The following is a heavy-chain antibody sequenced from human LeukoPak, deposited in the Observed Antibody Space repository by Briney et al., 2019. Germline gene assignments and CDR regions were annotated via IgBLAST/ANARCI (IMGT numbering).Heavy chain of an antibody. D-gene: IGHD4-17*01. CDR2: IYHSGNT. CDR3: ARPKYGDAAYFAL. CDR1: GYSLSSGYY. J-gene: IGHJ2*01. V-gene: IGHV4-38-2*01. Sequence: SETLSLTCAVSGYSLSSGYYWGWIRQPPGKGLEWIGSIYHSGNTYYNPSLKSRVTISVDTSKNQFFLKVTSVTAADAAVYYWARPKYGDAAYFALWGRGALVTVSS.